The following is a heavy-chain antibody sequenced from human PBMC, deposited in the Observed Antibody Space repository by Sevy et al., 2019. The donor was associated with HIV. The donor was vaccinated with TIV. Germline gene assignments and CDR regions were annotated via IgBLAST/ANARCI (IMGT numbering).Heavy chain of an antibody. Sequence: GGSLRLSCAASGFTFSSYGMHWVRQAPGKGLEWVAVISYDGSNKYYADSVKGRFTISRDNSKNTLYLQMNSLRAEDRAVNYCAKGGVDIVLVPAARFSYYYGMDVWGQGTTVTVSS. CDR2: ISYDGSNK. CDR3: AKGGVDIVLVPAARFSYYYGMDV. CDR1: GFTFSSYG. V-gene: IGHV3-30*18. J-gene: IGHJ6*02. D-gene: IGHD2-2*01.